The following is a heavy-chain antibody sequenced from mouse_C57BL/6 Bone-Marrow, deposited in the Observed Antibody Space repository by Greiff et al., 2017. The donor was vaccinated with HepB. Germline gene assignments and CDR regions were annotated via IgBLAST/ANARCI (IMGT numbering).Heavy chain of an antibody. D-gene: IGHD2-2*01. J-gene: IGHJ4*01. CDR1: GYSFTGYF. Sequence: EVQGVESGPELVKPGASVKISCKASGYSFTGYFMNWVKQSHGKSLEWIGRINPYNGDTFYNQKFKGKATLTVDKSSSTALMELLSLTSEDFAVYYCARKGNGYDDAMDYWGQGTSVTVSS. CDR3: ARKGNGYDDAMDY. V-gene: IGHV1-37*01. CDR2: INPYNGDT.